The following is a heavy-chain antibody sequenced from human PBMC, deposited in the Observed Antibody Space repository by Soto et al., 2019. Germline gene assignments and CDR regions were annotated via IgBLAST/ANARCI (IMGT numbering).Heavy chain of an antibody. CDR2: VSAYNGTT. CDR3: ASGIGDAILDFEY. V-gene: IGHV1-18*01. Sequence: GVPVKVSSQAPCFTFTSYGITSVRQAPGQGIEWMGWVSAYNGTTNYAQKLQGRVTLTRDTSITTTYMELSSLRSEDTAVYYGASGIGDAILDFEYWGQGSLVTVS. D-gene: IGHD2-21*01. CDR1: CFTFTSYG. J-gene: IGHJ4*02.